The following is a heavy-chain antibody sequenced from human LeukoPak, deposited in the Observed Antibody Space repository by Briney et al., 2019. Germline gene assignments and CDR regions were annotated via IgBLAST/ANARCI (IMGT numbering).Heavy chain of an antibody. CDR3: AKDMRQTVMAGRGAFDI. CDR2: ISFNSGSI. J-gene: IGHJ3*02. V-gene: IGHV3-9*01. Sequence: GGSLRLSCAASGFTFDKYAMHWVRQDPGKGLEWVSGISFNSGSIGYADSVKGQFTISRDNAKNSLYLQMNSLRPEDTALYYCAKDMRQTVMAGRGAFDIWGQGTMVTVSS. CDR1: GFTFDKYA. D-gene: IGHD6-19*01.